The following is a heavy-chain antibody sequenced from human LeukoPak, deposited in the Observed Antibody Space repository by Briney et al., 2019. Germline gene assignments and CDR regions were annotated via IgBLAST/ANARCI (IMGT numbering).Heavy chain of an antibody. V-gene: IGHV1-46*01. CDR2: INPSGGST. Sequence: ASVKVSCKASGYTFTSYYMHWVRQAPGQGLEWMGIINPSGGSTSYAQKFQGRVTITADESTSTAYMELSSLRSEDTAVYYCARGLYGDYLNEDYFDYWGQGTLVTVSS. D-gene: IGHD4-17*01. CDR1: GYTFTSYY. J-gene: IGHJ4*02. CDR3: ARGLYGDYLNEDYFDY.